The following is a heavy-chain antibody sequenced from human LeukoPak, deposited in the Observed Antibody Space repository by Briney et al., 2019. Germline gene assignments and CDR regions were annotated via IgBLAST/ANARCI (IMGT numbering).Heavy chain of an antibody. Sequence: GGSLRLSCAASGFTFSSYGMHWVRQAPGKGLEWVAVIWYDGSNKYYADSVKGRFTISGDNSKNTLYLQMNSLRAEDTAVYYRARDVAAAGNDNWFDPWGQGTLVTVSS. CDR1: GFTFSSYG. J-gene: IGHJ5*02. CDR2: IWYDGSNK. D-gene: IGHD6-13*01. CDR3: ARDVAAAGNDNWFDP. V-gene: IGHV3-33*01.